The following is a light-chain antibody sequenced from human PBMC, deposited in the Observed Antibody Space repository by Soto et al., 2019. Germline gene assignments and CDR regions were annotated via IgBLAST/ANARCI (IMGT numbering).Light chain of an antibody. CDR2: AAS. CDR3: QQLNSYPLT. Sequence: DIQLTQSPSSLSASVGDRVTITFRASQGVSSSLAWYQQKPGSAPKLLILAASILQSGVPSRFSGSGSGTDFTLTITSLQPEDFASYYCQQLNSYPLTFAQGTRLEIK. V-gene: IGKV1-9*01. J-gene: IGKJ5*01. CDR1: QGVSSS.